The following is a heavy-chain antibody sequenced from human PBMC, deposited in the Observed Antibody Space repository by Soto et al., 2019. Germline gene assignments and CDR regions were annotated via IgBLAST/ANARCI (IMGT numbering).Heavy chain of an antibody. CDR1: GYTLRELS. CDR3: ARERDGSSWSSAESLQY. CDR2: ISTYNANT. V-gene: IGHV1-18*01. Sequence: ASVKVSCKVSGYTLRELSLHWVRQAPGQGLEWMGWISTYNANTYYAQKFQGRVTMTTDTSTSTAYMELRSLRSDDTAVFYCARERDGSSWSSAESLQYWGQGTLVTVPQ. J-gene: IGHJ1*01. D-gene: IGHD6-13*01.